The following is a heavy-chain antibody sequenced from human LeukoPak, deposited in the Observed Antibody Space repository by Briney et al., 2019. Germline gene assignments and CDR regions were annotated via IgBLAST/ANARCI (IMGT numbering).Heavy chain of an antibody. CDR3: AKGDIVATSLFDH. Sequence: PGGSLRLSCGASGFTFTSSAMSWVRQAPGKGLEWVSGIRGIGGTTYYADSVKGRFTISRDKSKSTLYLQMNTLRVDDTAVYFCAKGDIVATSLFDHWGQGTPVTVSS. V-gene: IGHV3-23*01. CDR1: GFTFTSSA. J-gene: IGHJ4*02. CDR2: IRGIGGTT. D-gene: IGHD5-12*01.